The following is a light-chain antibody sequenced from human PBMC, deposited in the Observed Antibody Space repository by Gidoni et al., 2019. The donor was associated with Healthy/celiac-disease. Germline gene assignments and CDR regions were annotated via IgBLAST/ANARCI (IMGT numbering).Light chain of an antibody. CDR3: QQYNNWPPLT. Sequence: EIVMPQSPATLSGSPGESATLSCRASPGVSSNLAWYQQKPGQAPRLLIYCASTRSTGILARFIGSGSGTEFTLTISSLQSEDFAVYYCQQYNNWPPLTFGGGTKVEIK. CDR1: PGVSSN. V-gene: IGKV3-15*01. J-gene: IGKJ4*01. CDR2: CAS.